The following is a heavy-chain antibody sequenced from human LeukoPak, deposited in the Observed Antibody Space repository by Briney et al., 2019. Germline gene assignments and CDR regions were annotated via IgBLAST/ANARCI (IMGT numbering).Heavy chain of an antibody. D-gene: IGHD4-17*01. CDR2: ISWNSGSI. CDR1: GFTFDDYA. V-gene: IGHV3-9*01. Sequence: GGSLRLSCAASGFTFDDYAMHWVRQAPGKGLEWVSGISWNSGSIGYADSVKGRFTISRDNAKNSLYLQMNSLRAEDTALYYCAIPTVSRDWGQGTLVTVSS. CDR3: AIPTVSRD. J-gene: IGHJ4*02.